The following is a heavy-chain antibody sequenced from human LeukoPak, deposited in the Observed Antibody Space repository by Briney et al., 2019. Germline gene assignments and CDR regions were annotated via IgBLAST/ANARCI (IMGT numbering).Heavy chain of an antibody. Sequence: SQTLSLTCTVSGGSISSGSYYWSWIRQPAGKGLEWIGRTYTSGSTNYNPSLKSRVTISVDTSKNQFSLKLSSVTAADTAVYYCARAQYDYGSGSYYYYYYMDVWGKGTTVTVSS. CDR2: TYTSGST. D-gene: IGHD3-10*01. V-gene: IGHV4-61*02. CDR3: ARAQYDYGSGSYYYYYYMDV. CDR1: GGSISSGSYY. J-gene: IGHJ6*03.